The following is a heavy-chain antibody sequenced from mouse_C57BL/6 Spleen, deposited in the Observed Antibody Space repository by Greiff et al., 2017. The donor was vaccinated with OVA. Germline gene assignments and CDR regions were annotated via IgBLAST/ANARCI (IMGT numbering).Heavy chain of an antibody. D-gene: IGHD2-4*01. Sequence: VQLQQPGAELVRPGSSVKLSCKASGYTFTSYWMHWVKQRPIQGLEWIGNIDPSDSETHYNQKFKDKATLTVDKSSSTAYMQLSSLTSEDSAVYYCARFPYDYDGGHYWGQGTSVTVSS. CDR3: ARFPYDYDGGHY. CDR2: IDPSDSET. J-gene: IGHJ4*01. CDR1: GYTFTSYW. V-gene: IGHV1-52*01.